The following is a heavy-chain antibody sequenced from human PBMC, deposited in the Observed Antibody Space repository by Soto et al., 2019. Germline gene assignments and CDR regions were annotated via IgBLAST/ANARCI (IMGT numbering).Heavy chain of an antibody. CDR2: INHSGST. CDR3: ARGRGYSYGYYRTGYYYYGMDV. CDR1: GGSFSGYY. D-gene: IGHD5-18*01. J-gene: IGHJ6*02. V-gene: IGHV4-34*01. Sequence: SETLSLTCAVYGGSFSGYYWSWIRQPPGKGLEWIGEINHSGSTNYNPSLKSRVTISVDTSKNQFSLKLSSVTAADTAVYYCARGRGYSYGYYRTGYYYYGMDVWGQGTTVTVSS.